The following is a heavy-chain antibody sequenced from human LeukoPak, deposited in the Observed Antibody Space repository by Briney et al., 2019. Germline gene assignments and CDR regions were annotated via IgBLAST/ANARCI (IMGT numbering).Heavy chain of an antibody. CDR2: INPNSGGT. D-gene: IGHD3-22*01. CDR3: ARVNYYDSSGYYVDAFDI. CDR1: GYTFTGYY. Sequence: GASVKVSCKASGYTFTGYYMHWVRQAPGQGLEWMGWINPNSGGTNYAQKFQGRVTMTRDTSISTAYMELGRLRSDDTAVYYCARVNYYDSSGYYVDAFDIWGQGTMVTVSS. J-gene: IGHJ3*02. V-gene: IGHV1-2*02.